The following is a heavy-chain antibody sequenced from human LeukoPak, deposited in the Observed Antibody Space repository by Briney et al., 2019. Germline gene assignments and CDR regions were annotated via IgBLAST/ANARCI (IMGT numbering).Heavy chain of an antibody. Sequence: SETLSLPCTVSGGSINNYYWIWIRQPPGKGLEWIGYISYRGNTNYIPSIKSRVTISLDTSKSQFSLQLSSVTAADTAVYYCARLKTILLQDSWAYYIDYWGQGTLVTVSS. J-gene: IGHJ4*02. CDR1: GGSINNYY. CDR2: ISYRGNT. V-gene: IGHV4-59*08. CDR3: ARLKTILLQDSWAYYIDY. D-gene: IGHD3-3*01.